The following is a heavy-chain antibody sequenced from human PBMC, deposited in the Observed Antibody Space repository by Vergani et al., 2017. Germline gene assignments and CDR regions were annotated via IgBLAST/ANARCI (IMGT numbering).Heavy chain of an antibody. D-gene: IGHD2-21*02. Sequence: QVQLVQSGAEVKKPGSSVKVSCKASGATFRSNTISWVRQVPGQGLEWMGRIIPVLGKTKYAQDFQGRLTITADTSTSTAYMELTSLRSQDTAVYYCARDPRGYGGDPEDYYYGMDVWRKGTTVTVSS. CDR1: GATFRSNT. CDR3: ARDPRGYGGDPEDYYYGMDV. V-gene: IGHV1-69*08. J-gene: IGHJ6*04. CDR2: IIPVLGKT.